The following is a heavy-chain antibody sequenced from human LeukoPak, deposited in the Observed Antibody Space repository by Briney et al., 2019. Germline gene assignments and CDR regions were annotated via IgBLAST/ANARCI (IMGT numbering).Heavy chain of an antibody. V-gene: IGHV6-1*01. J-gene: IGHJ4*02. Sequence: SQILSLTCGISGDSVSNNRATWNWIRQSPSRGLEWLGRTYYRSKWYNDYAVSVKSRLTINPDTSKNQFSLQLDSVTPEDTAVYYCARDLGYYDSSGYYAFGYWGQGTLVTVSS. CDR2: TYYRSKWYN. CDR1: GDSVSNNRAT. D-gene: IGHD3-22*01. CDR3: ARDLGYYDSSGYYAFGY.